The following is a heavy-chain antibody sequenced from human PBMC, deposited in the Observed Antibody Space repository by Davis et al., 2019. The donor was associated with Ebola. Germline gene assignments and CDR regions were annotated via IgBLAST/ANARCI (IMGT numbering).Heavy chain of an antibody. D-gene: IGHD2-2*01. J-gene: IGHJ6*02. V-gene: IGHV3-74*01. Sequence: GESLKIPCAASGFTFSNHYMHWVRQAPGKGLEWVARIKTDGSTTRYAHSVQGRFTISRDNTKNTLYLQMNNVRGDDTAVYYCVRDTSHQLPHWLYYFYGMDVWGQGTTVTVSS. CDR2: IKTDGSTT. CDR1: GFTFSNHY. CDR3: VRDTSHQLPHWLYYFYGMDV.